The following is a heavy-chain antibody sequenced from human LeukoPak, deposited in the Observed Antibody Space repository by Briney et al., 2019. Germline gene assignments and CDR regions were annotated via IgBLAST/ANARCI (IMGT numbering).Heavy chain of an antibody. D-gene: IGHD4-23*01. J-gene: IGHJ6*02. V-gene: IGHV1-24*01. CDR3: ATSEATVTPLPPV. Sequence: GASVKVSCKVSGYTLSELSMHWVRQAPGKGLEWMGGFDPEDGETIYAQKFQGRVTMTEDTSTDTAYMELSSLRSEDTAVYYCATSEATVTPLPPVWRQGTTVTVSS. CDR1: GYTLSELS. CDR2: FDPEDGET.